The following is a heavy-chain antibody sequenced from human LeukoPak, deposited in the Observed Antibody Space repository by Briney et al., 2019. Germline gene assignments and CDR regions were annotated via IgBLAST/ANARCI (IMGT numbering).Heavy chain of an antibody. D-gene: IGHD1-26*01. CDR2: IIPILGIA. V-gene: IGHV1-69*02. J-gene: IGHJ6*02. CDR3: ARSGSGMDV. Sequence: XXRQAPGXGXEWMGRIIPILGIANYAQKFQGRVTMTRDTSTSTVYMELSSLRSEDTAVYYCARSGSGMDVWGQGTTVTVSS.